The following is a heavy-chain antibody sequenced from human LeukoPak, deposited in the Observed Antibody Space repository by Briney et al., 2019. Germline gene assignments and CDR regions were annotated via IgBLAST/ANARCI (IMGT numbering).Heavy chain of an antibody. J-gene: IGHJ4*02. D-gene: IGHD5-18*01. CDR1: GGSFSGYY. V-gene: IGHV4-34*01. CDR2: INHSGST. Sequence: SETLSLTCAVYGGSFSGYYWSWIRQPPGKGLEWIGEINHSGSTNYKPSLKSRVTISVDTSKNQFSLKLSSVTAADTAVYYCARYSYGYGDYWGQGTLVTVSS. CDR3: ARYSYGYGDY.